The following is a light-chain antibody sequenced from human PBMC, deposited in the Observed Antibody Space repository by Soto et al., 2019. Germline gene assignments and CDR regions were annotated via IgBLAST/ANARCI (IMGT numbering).Light chain of an antibody. CDR1: SSDVGGFNY. CDR2: EVS. V-gene: IGLV2-8*01. CDR3: FSYAGGDNYV. Sequence: QSVLTQPPSASGSPGQLVTISCTGTSSDVGGFNYVSWYQQHPGKAPKLMISEVSKRPSGVPDRFSGSKSGNTASLTVSGLQAEDEADYYCFSYAGGDNYVFGTGTKVTV. J-gene: IGLJ1*01.